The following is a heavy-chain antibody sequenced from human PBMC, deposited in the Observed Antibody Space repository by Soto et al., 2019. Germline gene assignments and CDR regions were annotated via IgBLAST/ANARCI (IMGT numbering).Heavy chain of an antibody. Sequence: QVQLQESGPGLVKPSETLSLTCTVSGGSVSSGSYYWSWIRQPPGNGLEWIGYIYYSGSTNYNPSRKSRVTISVDTSNNQFSLRLSSVTAADTAVYYCARGGPSWSYYGSDYWGQGTLVTVSS. V-gene: IGHV4-61*01. CDR1: GGSVSSGSYY. CDR2: IYYSGST. D-gene: IGHD1-26*01. J-gene: IGHJ4*02. CDR3: ARGGPSWSYYGSDY.